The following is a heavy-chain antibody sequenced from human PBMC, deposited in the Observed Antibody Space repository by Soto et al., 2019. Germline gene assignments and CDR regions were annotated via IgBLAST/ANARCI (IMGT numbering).Heavy chain of an antibody. V-gene: IGHV4-31*03. Sequence: SETLSLTCTVSGVSISSGGYYWNWIRQHPGKGLEWIGHSYYSGNTYYNPSLKSRVTISVDTSKNQFSLRLNSVTGADTAVYYCARDPHHTDSSGSYISSRNFDYWGQGIQVTASS. D-gene: IGHD3-22*01. CDR2: SYYSGNT. J-gene: IGHJ4*02. CDR1: GVSISSGGYY. CDR3: ARDPHHTDSSGSYISSRNFDY.